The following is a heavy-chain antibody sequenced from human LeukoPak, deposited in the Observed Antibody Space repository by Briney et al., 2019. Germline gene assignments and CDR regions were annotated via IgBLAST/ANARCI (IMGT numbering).Heavy chain of an antibody. CDR3: AKFYYSSSWYGDPFDY. J-gene: IGHJ4*02. CDR1: GFTLSSYG. CDR2: ISYDGSNK. V-gene: IGHV3-30*18. D-gene: IGHD6-13*01. Sequence: PGGSLRLSCAASGFTLSSYGMHWVRQAPGKGLEWVAVISYDGSNKYYADSVKGRFTISRDNSKNTLYLQMNSLRAEDTAVYYCAKFYYSSSWYGDPFDYWGQGTLVTVSS.